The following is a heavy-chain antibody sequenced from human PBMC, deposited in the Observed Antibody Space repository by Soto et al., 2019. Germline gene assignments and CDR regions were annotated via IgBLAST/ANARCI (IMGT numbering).Heavy chain of an antibody. V-gene: IGHV1-58*01. CDR2: IVVGSGNT. J-gene: IGHJ4*02. Sequence: SVKVSCKASGFTFTSSAVQWVRQARGQRLEWIGWIVVGSGNTNYAQKFQERVTITRDMSTSTAYMELSSLRSEDTAVYYCAARIRGEWLPIYYFGYWGQGTLVTSPQ. CDR3: AARIRGEWLPIYYFGY. CDR1: GFTFTSSA. D-gene: IGHD3-3*01.